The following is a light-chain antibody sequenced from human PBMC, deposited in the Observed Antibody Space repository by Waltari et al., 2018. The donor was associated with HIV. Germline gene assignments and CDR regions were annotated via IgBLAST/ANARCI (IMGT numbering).Light chain of an antibody. CDR2: EGS. V-gene: IGLV2-23*01. CDR3: CSYAGTNWV. CDR1: SSDVASYKI. J-gene: IGLJ3*02. Sequence: QSALTQPASVSGSPGQSITISCTGTSSDVASYKIVSWYQQHPGKAPKLMIYEGSKRPSGVSNRFSGSKSGNTASLTISGLQAEDEADYYCCSYAGTNWVFGGGTKLTVL.